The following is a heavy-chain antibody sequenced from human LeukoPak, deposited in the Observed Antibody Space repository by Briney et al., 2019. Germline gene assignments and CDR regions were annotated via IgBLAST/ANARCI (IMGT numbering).Heavy chain of an antibody. CDR1: GGSISSYY. CDR2: IYTSGST. V-gene: IGHV4-4*07. D-gene: IGHD3-3*01. CDR3: ARVSPYYDFWSGYGDY. Sequence: SETLSLTCTVSGGSISSYYWSWIRQPAGKGLEWIGRIYTSGSTNYNPSLKSRVTMSVDTSKNQFSLKLSSVTAADTAVYYCARVSPYYDFWSGYGDYWGQGTLVTVSS. J-gene: IGHJ4*02.